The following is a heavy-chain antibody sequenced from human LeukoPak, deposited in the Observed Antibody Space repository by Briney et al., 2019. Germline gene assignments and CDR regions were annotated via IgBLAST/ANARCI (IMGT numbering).Heavy chain of an antibody. D-gene: IGHD5-18*01. CDR1: GGSISSSSYY. CDR2: IYYSGST. J-gene: IGHJ4*02. Sequence: SETLSLTCTVSGGSISSSSYYWGWIRQPPWKGLEWIGSIYYSGSTYYNPSLKSRVTISVDTSKNQFSLKLSSVTAADTAVYYCARVPRIQLWSDLIDYWGQGTLVTVSS. V-gene: IGHV4-39*07. CDR3: ARVPRIQLWSDLIDY.